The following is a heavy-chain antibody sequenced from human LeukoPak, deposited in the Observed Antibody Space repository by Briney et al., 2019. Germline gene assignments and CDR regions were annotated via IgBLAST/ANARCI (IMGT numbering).Heavy chain of an antibody. CDR2: IWYDGSNK. Sequence: GGSLRLSCAASRFTFSSSGMHWVRQAPGKGLEWVAVIWYDGSNKYYADSVRGRFTISRDNSKNTLYLQMNSLRAEDTAVYYCAREPPKDIVLFRSGYWGQGTLVTVSS. V-gene: IGHV3-33*01. J-gene: IGHJ4*02. D-gene: IGHD5-12*01. CDR3: AREPPKDIVLFRSGY. CDR1: RFTFSSSG.